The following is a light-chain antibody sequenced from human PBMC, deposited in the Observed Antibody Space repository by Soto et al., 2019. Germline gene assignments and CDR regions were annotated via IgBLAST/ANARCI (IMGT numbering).Light chain of an antibody. V-gene: IGKV3-11*01. CDR1: QSVSTY. J-gene: IGKJ5*01. CDR3: QQRSTSIT. CDR2: EAS. Sequence: EIVXTQSPATLSLSPGERATLSCRASQSVSTYLAWYQQKPGQAPRLLIYEASIRATGIPVRFSGSGSGTDFNLTISGLEPEDFVVYYCQQRSTSITFGQGTRLEIK.